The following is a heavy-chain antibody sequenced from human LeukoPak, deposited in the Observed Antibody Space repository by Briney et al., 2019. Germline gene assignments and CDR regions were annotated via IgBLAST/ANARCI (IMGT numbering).Heavy chain of an antibody. Sequence: SETLSLICTVSGGSISSYYWSWIRQPAGKGLEWIGRIYTSGSTNYNPSLKSRVTMSVDTSKNQFSLKLSSVTAADTAVYYCATSGGRRYFDYWAREPWSPSPQ. D-gene: IGHD6-19*01. CDR3: ATSGGRRYFDY. V-gene: IGHV4-4*07. CDR2: IYTSGST. CDR1: GGSISSYY. J-gene: IGHJ4*02.